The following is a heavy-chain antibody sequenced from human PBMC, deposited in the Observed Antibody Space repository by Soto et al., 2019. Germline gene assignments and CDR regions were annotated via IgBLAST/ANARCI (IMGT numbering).Heavy chain of an antibody. Sequence: QVQLVESGGGVVQPGRSLRLSCAASGFTFSSYGMHWVRQAPGKGLEWVAVIWYDGSNKYYADSVKGRLTISRDNSKNTLYLQMNSLRAEDTAVYYCARDPGDYYDSSGLDYWGQGTLVTVSS. CDR1: GFTFSSYG. CDR2: IWYDGSNK. J-gene: IGHJ4*02. V-gene: IGHV3-33*01. CDR3: ARDPGDYYDSSGLDY. D-gene: IGHD3-22*01.